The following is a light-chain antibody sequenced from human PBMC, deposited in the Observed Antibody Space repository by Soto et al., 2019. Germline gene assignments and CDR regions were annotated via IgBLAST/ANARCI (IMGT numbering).Light chain of an antibody. V-gene: IGLV1-40*01. CDR3: QSYDSSLSVSDV. CDR2: GNS. CDR1: SSNIGAGYD. J-gene: IGLJ1*01. Sequence: QSVLTQPPSVSGAPGQRVTISCTGSSSNIGAGYDVHWYQQLPGTAPKLLIYGNSNRPSGVPDRFSGSKSGTSASLAITGLQAEDEADYYCQSYDSSLSVSDVFGTGTKVTVL.